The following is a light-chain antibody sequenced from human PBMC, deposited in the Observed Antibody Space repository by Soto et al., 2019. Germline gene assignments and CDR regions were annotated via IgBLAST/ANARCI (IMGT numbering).Light chain of an antibody. V-gene: IGLV1-47*02. CDR3: AAWDDSLSGLYV. Sequence: QSVLTQPPSASGTPGQRVTISCSGSSSNIGSNYVYWYQQLPGTAPKLLIYSNNQRPSGVPDRFSGSKSGTSASLAISGLRPEDEADYYCAAWDDSLSGLYVFGTGTKVTVL. J-gene: IGLJ1*01. CDR2: SNN. CDR1: SSNIGSNY.